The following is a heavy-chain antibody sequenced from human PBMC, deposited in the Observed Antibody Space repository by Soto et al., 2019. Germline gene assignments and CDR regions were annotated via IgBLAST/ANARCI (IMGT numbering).Heavy chain of an antibody. V-gene: IGHV4-59*08. D-gene: IGHD3-10*01. J-gene: IGHJ4*02. Sequence: PSETLSLTCTVSGGSISGYYWGWIRQPPGRGLEYIGHIYSSGNSNYNPSLKSRVTMSVDTSKNQFYLKLNSVTDADTAVYYSARRYGSGSYPLDYWGRGTLVTVS. CDR3: ARRYGSGSYPLDY. CDR2: IYSSGNS. CDR1: GGSISGYY.